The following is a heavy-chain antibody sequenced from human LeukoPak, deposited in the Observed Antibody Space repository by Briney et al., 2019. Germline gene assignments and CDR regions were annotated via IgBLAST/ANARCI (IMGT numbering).Heavy chain of an antibody. CDR3: ARDFGRGAFDY. V-gene: IGHV3-21*01. CDR1: GFTFSSYS. D-gene: IGHD3-3*01. Sequence: GGSLRLSCAGSGFTFSSYSMNGVRQAPGKGLEWVSSISSSSRYIHYADSVKGRFTISRENDKNSLYLQMNSLRAEDTAVYYCARDFGRGAFDYWGQGTLVTVSS. J-gene: IGHJ4*02. CDR2: ISSSSRYI.